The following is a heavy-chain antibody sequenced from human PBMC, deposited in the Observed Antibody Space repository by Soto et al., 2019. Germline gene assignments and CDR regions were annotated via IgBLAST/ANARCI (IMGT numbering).Heavy chain of an antibody. CDR3: AVAAVREILTEQSSGMAV. CDR1: GGTLSDYA. J-gene: IGHJ6*02. D-gene: IGHD3-10*01. Sequence: SVKVSCKASGGTLSDYAVSWVRQARGQGLEWMGGIVPTVDSANYAQKFQGRLTITADESTSTANMELSSLTSDDTAIYYCAVAAVREILTEQSSGMAVWGQGTTVTVSS. CDR2: IVPTVDSA. V-gene: IGHV1-69*13.